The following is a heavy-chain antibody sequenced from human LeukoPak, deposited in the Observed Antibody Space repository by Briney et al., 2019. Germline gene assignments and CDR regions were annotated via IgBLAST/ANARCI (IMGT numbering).Heavy chain of an antibody. V-gene: IGHV3-23*01. Sequence: GGSLRLSCAASGFTFSSYAMNWVRQAPGKGLEWVSVISDSGARTSYADSVKGRFSVSRDNSKSTLYLQLNSLRAEDTAVYYCAKAINGGWYSSAYWGQGTLVTVSS. J-gene: IGHJ4*02. CDR2: ISDSGART. CDR1: GFTFSSYA. CDR3: AKAINGGWYSSAY. D-gene: IGHD6-19*01.